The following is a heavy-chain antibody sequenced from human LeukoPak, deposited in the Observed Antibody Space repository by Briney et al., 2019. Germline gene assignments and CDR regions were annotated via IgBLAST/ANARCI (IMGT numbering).Heavy chain of an antibody. V-gene: IGHV1-69*05. J-gene: IGHJ5*02. CDR1: GGTFSSYA. D-gene: IGHD6-13*01. Sequence: GASVKVSCKASGGTFSSYAISWVRQAPGQGLEWMGGIIPIFGTANYAQKFQGRVTMTRNTSISTAYMELSSLRSEDTAAYYCARGLFRRQQLVRYNWFDPWGQGTLVTVSS. CDR2: IIPIFGTA. CDR3: ARGLFRRQQLVRYNWFDP.